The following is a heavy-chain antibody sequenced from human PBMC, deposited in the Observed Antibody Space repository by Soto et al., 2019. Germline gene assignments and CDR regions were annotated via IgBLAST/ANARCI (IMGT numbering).Heavy chain of an antibody. Sequence: EVQLVESGGGLVQPGGSLRLSCAASGFTFSSYSMNWVRQAPGKGLEWVSYISSSSSTIYYADSVKGRFTISRDNAKNALYLQMDRLRDEDTAVYYCAREIMITFGGVIAPAYGMDVWGQGTTVTVSS. J-gene: IGHJ6*02. CDR1: GFTFSSYS. CDR2: ISSSSSTI. V-gene: IGHV3-48*02. D-gene: IGHD3-16*02. CDR3: AREIMITFGGVIAPAYGMDV.